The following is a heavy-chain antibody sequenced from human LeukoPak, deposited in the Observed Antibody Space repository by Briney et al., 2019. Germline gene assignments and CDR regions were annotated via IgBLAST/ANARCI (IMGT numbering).Heavy chain of an antibody. CDR3: VRAPDSTTWYSYHSYYLDV. V-gene: IGHV1-8*02. D-gene: IGHD6-13*01. Sequence: ASVKVSCKTSGYTFSDYDINWVRQTSGHGLQWLGWMNTNSGNSGYAQRFRDRVSITRNTSISTAYMELRNLGVEDSAVYYCVRAPDSTTWYSYHSYYLDVWGTGTTVTVSS. J-gene: IGHJ6*03. CDR1: GYTFSDYD. CDR2: MNTNSGNS.